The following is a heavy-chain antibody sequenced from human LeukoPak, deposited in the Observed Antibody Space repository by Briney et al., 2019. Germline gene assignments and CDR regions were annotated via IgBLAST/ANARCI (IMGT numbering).Heavy chain of an antibody. D-gene: IGHD4-17*01. CDR1: GFTVSSNY. Sequence: GGSLRLSCAASGFTVSSNYMSWVRQAPGKGLEWVSVIYSGGSTYYADSVKGRFTISRDNSKNTLYLQMNSLRAEDTAVYYCAKDSGYGDYKEFDYWGQGTLVTVSS. V-gene: IGHV3-53*01. CDR3: AKDSGYGDYKEFDY. J-gene: IGHJ4*02. CDR2: IYSGGST.